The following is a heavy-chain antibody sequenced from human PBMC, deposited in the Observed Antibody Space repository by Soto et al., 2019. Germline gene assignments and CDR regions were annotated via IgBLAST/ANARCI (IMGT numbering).Heavy chain of an antibody. CDR3: ARPGWPENLPGIYGL. Sequence: SGPTLVKPTQTLTLTCTLSGFSVTPTGVGVGWLRQPPGKALEWLALIYWNDDKRYSASLESRLTITKDTSKNQVVLTMTNMDPVDTATYYCARPGWPENLPGIYGLWGQGTLVTVSS. CDR2: IYWNDDK. V-gene: IGHV2-5*01. CDR1: GFSVTPTGVG. J-gene: IGHJ4*02. D-gene: IGHD3-10*01.